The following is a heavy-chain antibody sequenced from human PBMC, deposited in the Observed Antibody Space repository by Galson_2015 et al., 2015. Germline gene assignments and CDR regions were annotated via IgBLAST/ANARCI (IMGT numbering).Heavy chain of an antibody. CDR2: INDNGSRT. D-gene: IGHD6-6*01. Sequence: SLRLSCAASGYNFRNYGMSWVRQAPGKGLEWVSTINDNGSRTHYADSVKGRFTISRDNSRNTLFLQLNSLRAEDTAVYYCTKDVGYGSSLFDYWGQGTLVTVSS. J-gene: IGHJ4*02. CDR1: GYNFRNYG. V-gene: IGHV3-23*01. CDR3: TKDVGYGSSLFDY.